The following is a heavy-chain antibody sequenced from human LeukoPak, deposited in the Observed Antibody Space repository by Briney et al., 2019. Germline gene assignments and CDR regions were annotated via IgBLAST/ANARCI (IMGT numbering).Heavy chain of an antibody. CDR2: IIPIFGTA. V-gene: IGHV1-69*13. D-gene: IGHD1-26*01. CDR1: GGTFSSYA. Sequence: GASVKVSCKASGGTFSSYAISWVRQAPGQGLEWMGGIIPIFGTANYAQKFQGRVTITADESTSTAYMELSSLRSEDTAVYYCARDGHPAEWELPYYYYYGMDVWGQGTTVAVSS. CDR3: ARDGHPAEWELPYYYYYGMDV. J-gene: IGHJ6*02.